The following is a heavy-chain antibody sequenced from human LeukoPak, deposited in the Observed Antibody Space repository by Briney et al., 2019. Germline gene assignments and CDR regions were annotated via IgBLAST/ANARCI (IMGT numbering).Heavy chain of an antibody. CDR3: ARDLGTSISFRGWFDP. D-gene: IGHD2-2*01. Sequence: ASVKVSCKASGYTFTSYYMHWVRQAPGQGLEWLGIISPSAGSASYSQKFQGRVAMTRDTSTSTVYMELSSLRSEDTAVYYCARDLGTSISFRGWFDPWGQGTLVTVSS. CDR1: GYTFTSYY. V-gene: IGHV1-46*01. CDR2: ISPSAGSA. J-gene: IGHJ5*02.